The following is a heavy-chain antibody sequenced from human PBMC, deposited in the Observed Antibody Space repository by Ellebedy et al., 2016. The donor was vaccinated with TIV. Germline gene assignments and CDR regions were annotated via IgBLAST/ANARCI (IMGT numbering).Heavy chain of an antibody. D-gene: IGHD4-17*01. CDR1: GYTFTSYA. CDR3: ALYGDYLSPRNYYYGMDV. CDR2: ISAYNGNT. V-gene: IGHV1-18*01. J-gene: IGHJ6*02. Sequence: AASVKVSCKASGYTFTSYAMHWVRQAPGQRLEWMGWISAYNGNTNYAQKLQGRVTMTTDTSTSTAYMELRSLISDDTAVYSWALYGDYLSPRNYYYGMDVWGQGTTVTVSS.